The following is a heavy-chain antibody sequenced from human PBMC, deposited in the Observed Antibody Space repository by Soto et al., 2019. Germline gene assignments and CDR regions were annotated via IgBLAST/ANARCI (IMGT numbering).Heavy chain of an antibody. V-gene: IGHV1-69*13. CDR3: ARNKQLAKQNYYYYGMDV. CDR2: IIPIFGTA. D-gene: IGHD6-13*01. J-gene: IGHJ6*02. CDR1: GGTFSSYA. Sequence: SVKVSCKASGGTFSSYAISWVRQAPGQGLEWMGGIIPIFGTANYAQKFQGRVTITADETTSTAYMELSSLRSEDTAVYYCARNKQLAKQNYYYYGMDVWGQGTTVTVSS.